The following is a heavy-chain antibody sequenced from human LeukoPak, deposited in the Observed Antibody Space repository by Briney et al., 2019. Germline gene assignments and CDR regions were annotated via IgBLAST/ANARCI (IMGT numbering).Heavy chain of an antibody. J-gene: IGHJ4*02. D-gene: IGHD2-15*01. V-gene: IGHV3-23*01. CDR2: ISGSGGST. CDR1: GFTFSSYA. CDR3: AKAVRRYCSGGSCYYYFDY. Sequence: PGGSLRLSCAASGFTFSSYAMSWVRQAPGKGLEWVSAISGSGGSTYYADSVKGRFTISRDNSKNTLYPQMNSLRAENTAVYYCAKAVRRYCSGGSCYYYFDYWGQGTLVTVSS.